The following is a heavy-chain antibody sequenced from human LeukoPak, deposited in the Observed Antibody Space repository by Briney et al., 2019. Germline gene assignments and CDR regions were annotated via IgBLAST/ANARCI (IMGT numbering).Heavy chain of an antibody. CDR2: IYYGGST. J-gene: IGHJ4*02. Sequence: SETLSLTCTVSGGSISSYYWSWIRQPPGKGLEWIGYIYYGGSTNYNPSLKGRVTISGDTSKNQFSLNLSSVTAADTAVYYCATSLERYYYGSGTYLYWGQGTLVLVSS. CDR3: ATSLERYYYGSGTYLY. V-gene: IGHV4-59*08. CDR1: GGSISSYY. D-gene: IGHD3-10*01.